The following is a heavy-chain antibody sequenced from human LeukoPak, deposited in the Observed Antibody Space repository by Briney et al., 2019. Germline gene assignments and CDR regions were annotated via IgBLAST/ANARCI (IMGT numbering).Heavy chain of an antibody. J-gene: IGHJ3*02. D-gene: IGHD2-21*01. CDR2: ISHTGQS. V-gene: IGHV4-31*03. CDR1: GDSITSPGYS. CDR3: ARDVVVTPSPDAFDI. Sequence: SETLSLTCSVSGDSITSPGYSWTWIRQPPGKGLEWIGFISHTGQSDYSPSLKSRVFISRDASKNEFSLKLTSVTAADTAVYFCARDVVVTPSPDAFDIWGPGEMVIVSS.